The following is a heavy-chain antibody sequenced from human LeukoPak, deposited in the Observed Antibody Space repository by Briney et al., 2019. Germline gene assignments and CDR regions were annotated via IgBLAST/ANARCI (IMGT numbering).Heavy chain of an antibody. CDR3: ARVQELWLTPNFDY. CDR1: GYTFTGYY. V-gene: IGHV1-2*02. Sequence: ASVKVSCKASGYTFTGYYMHWVRQAPGQGLEWMGWINPNSGGTNYAQKFQGRVTMTRDTSISTAYMELSRLRSDDTAVYYCARVQELWLTPNFDYWGQGTLVTVSS. J-gene: IGHJ4*02. D-gene: IGHD5-18*01. CDR2: INPNSGGT.